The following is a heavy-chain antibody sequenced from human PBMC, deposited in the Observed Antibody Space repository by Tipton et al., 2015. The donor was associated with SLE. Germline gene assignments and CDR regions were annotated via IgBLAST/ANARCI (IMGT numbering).Heavy chain of an antibody. D-gene: IGHD1-14*01. Sequence: GSLRLSCAASGFTFDDYTMHWVRQAPGKGLEWVSLISWDGGSTYYADSVKGRFTISRDNSKNSLYLQMNSLRAEDTAVYYCASTGGYFDYWGQGTLVTVSS. CDR3: ASTGGYFDY. J-gene: IGHJ4*02. V-gene: IGHV3-43*01. CDR2: ISWDGGST. CDR1: GFTFDDYT.